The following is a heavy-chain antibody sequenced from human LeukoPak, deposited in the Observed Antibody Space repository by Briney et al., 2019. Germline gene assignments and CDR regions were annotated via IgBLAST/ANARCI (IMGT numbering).Heavy chain of an antibody. D-gene: IGHD5-18*01. V-gene: IGHV3-33*08. Sequence: GGSLRLSCAASGFTFSSYGMPWVRQAPGKGLEWVALIWYDGGNKYYADSVEGRFTISRDNSKNTLFLQMNSLRAEDTAVCYCARDRGYSYGHPLDYWGQGTLVTVSS. J-gene: IGHJ4*02. CDR1: GFTFSSYG. CDR2: IWYDGGNK. CDR3: ARDRGYSYGHPLDY.